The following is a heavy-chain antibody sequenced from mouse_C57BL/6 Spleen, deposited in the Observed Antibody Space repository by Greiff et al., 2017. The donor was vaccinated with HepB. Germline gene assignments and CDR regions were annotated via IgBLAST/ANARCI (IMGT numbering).Heavy chain of an antibody. J-gene: IGHJ4*01. CDR3: ARYGNYEDYYAMDY. D-gene: IGHD2-1*01. CDR1: GYAFTNYL. V-gene: IGHV1-54*01. Sequence: VQLQQSGAELVRPGTSVKVSCKASGYAFTNYLIEWVKQRPGQGLEWIGVINPGSGGTNYNEKFKGKATLTADKSSSTAYMQLSSLTSEDSAVYFCARYGNYEDYYAMDYWGQGTSVTVSS. CDR2: INPGSGGT.